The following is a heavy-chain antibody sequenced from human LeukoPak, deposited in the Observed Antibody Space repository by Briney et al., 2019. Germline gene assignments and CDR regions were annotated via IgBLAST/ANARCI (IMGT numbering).Heavy chain of an antibody. J-gene: IGHJ4*02. CDR1: GFTFNEYA. D-gene: IGHD4-17*01. V-gene: IGHV3-30-3*01. CDR2: VSSDGINK. Sequence: GRSLSLSCAASGFTFNEYAIHWVRQAPGKGLEWVAVVSSDGINKYYADSVKGRFTISRDNSKNTLYLQMNSLRPEDTAVYYCAREKDYGDYIGFWGQGTLVTVSS. CDR3: AREKDYGDYIGF.